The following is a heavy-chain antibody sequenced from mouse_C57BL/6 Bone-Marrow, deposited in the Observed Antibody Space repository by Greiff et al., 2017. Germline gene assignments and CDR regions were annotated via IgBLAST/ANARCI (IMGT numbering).Heavy chain of an antibody. Sequence: VQLKESGPGLVKPSQSLSLTCSVTGYSITSGYYWNWIRQFPGNKLEWMGYISYDGSNNYNPSLKNRISITRDPSKNQFFLKLNSVTTEDTATYYCARIDGYYDYWGQGTTLTVSS. V-gene: IGHV3-6*01. D-gene: IGHD2-3*01. CDR2: ISYDGSN. CDR1: GYSITSGYY. J-gene: IGHJ2*01. CDR3: ARIDGYYDY.